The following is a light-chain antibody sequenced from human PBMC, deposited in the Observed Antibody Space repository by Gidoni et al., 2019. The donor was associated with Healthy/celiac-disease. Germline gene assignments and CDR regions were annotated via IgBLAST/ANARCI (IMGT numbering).Light chain of an antibody. CDR1: SLRSYY. CDR3: NSRDSSGNHVV. CDR2: GKQ. Sequence: SSELTQDPAVSVALGQTVRITCQGDSLRSYYASWYQQKPGQAPLLVIYGKQNRPSGIPDRFSGSSSGNTASLTITGAQAEDEADYYCNSRDSSGNHVVFGGGTKLTVL. V-gene: IGLV3-19*01. J-gene: IGLJ2*01.